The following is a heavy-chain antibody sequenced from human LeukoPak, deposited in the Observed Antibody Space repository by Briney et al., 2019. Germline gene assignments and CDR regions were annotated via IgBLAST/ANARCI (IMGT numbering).Heavy chain of an antibody. V-gene: IGHV3-23*01. CDR3: ARRAGGYSHPYDY. Sequence: GGTLSLSCAASGFTFSSYAMSWVRQATGEGLEWVAGISGSGASTYYADSVKGRFTISRDNSKNTLYLQMNSLRAEDTAVYYCARRAGGYSHPYDYWGQGTLVTVSS. J-gene: IGHJ4*02. CDR2: ISGSGAST. D-gene: IGHD4-23*01. CDR1: GFTFSSYA.